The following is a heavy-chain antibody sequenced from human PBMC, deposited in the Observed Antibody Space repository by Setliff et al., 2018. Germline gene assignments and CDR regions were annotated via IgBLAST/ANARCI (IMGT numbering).Heavy chain of an antibody. CDR1: GFTFSTYR. D-gene: IGHD2-15*01. CDR2: IWDDGGNK. V-gene: IGHV3-33*08. Sequence: GGSLRLSCAASGFTFSTYRMHWVRQAPGKGLEWVAVIWDDGGNKYHADSVKGRFTISRDNSKNTLYLQMNSLRAEDTAIYYCARTCSGSGCYAGLESWGQGTPVTVSS. CDR3: ARTCSGSGCYAGLES. J-gene: IGHJ4*02.